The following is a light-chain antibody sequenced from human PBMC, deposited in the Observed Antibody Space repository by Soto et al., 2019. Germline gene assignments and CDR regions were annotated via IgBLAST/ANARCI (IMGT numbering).Light chain of an antibody. Sequence: QSVLTQPASVSGSRGQSITISCTGTSSDVGGYNYVSWYQHHPGKAPKLMIFEVSNQPSGLSNRFSGSKSGNTASLTISGLQADDEADYYCSSYTTSRAWVFGGGTKVTVL. J-gene: IGLJ3*02. CDR1: SSDVGGYNY. CDR3: SSYTTSRAWV. V-gene: IGLV2-14*01. CDR2: EVS.